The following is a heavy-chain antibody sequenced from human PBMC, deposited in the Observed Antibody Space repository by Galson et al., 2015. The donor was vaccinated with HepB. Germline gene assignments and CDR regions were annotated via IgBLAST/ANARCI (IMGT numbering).Heavy chain of an antibody. J-gene: IGHJ4*02. V-gene: IGHV1-69*13. Sequence: SVKVSCKASGGTFSSYAISWVRQAPGQGLEWMGGIIPIFGTANYAQKFQGRVTITADESTSTAYMELSSLRSEDTAVYYCARGDRRSGERFKYYFDYWGQGTLVTVSS. D-gene: IGHD3-22*01. CDR2: IIPIFGTA. CDR3: ARGDRRSGERFKYYFDY. CDR1: GGTFSSYA.